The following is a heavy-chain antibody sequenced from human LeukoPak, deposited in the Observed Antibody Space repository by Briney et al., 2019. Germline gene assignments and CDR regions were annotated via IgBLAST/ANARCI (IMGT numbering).Heavy chain of an antibody. CDR3: AREDGAAGTVFDY. CDR1: GYTFTGYY. Sequence: GASVKVSCKASGYTFTGYYMHWVRQAPGQGLEWMGWINPNSGGTNYAQKFQGRVTMTRDTSISTAYMELSRLRSDDTAVYYCAREDGAAGTVFDYWGQGTLVTVSS. J-gene: IGHJ4*02. CDR2: INPNSGGT. D-gene: IGHD6-13*01. V-gene: IGHV1-2*02.